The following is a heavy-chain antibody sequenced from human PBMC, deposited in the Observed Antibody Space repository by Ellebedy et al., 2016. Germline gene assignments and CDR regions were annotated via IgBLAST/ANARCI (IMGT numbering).Heavy chain of an antibody. Sequence: GGSLRLSCAASGFTVSSNYMSWVRQAPGKGLEWVSVIYSGGSTYYADSVKGRFTISRDNSKNTLYLQMNSLRAEDTAVYYCAREWVVSPASDAFDIWGQGTMVTVSS. V-gene: IGHV3-66*01. J-gene: IGHJ3*02. D-gene: IGHD2-8*02. CDR1: GFTVSSNY. CDR2: IYSGGST. CDR3: AREWVVSPASDAFDI.